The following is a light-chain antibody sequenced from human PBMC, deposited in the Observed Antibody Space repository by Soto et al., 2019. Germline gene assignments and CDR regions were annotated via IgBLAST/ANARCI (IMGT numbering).Light chain of an antibody. CDR2: AAS. CDR1: QSISSY. CDR3: QQSSSTSIT. V-gene: IGKV1-39*01. J-gene: IGKJ5*01. Sequence: MTQSPSSLSASVGDRVTITCRASQSISSYLNWYQQKPGKAPKLLIYAASSLQSAVPSRFSGSESGTDFTLTISSLQPEDFATYYCQQSSSTSITFGQGTRLEMK.